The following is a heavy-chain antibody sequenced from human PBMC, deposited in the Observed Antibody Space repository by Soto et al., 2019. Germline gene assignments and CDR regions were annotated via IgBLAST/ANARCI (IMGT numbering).Heavy chain of an antibody. CDR2: VSANNGHT. J-gene: IGHJ6*02. Sequence: ASVKVSCKASGYTFTSYGISWVLQAPGQGLEWMGWVSANNGHTNYAQNLQGRVSMTTDTSTSTAYMELRGLTFDDTAVYYCARDIESVTARHFFYYYAMDVWGQGTTVTVSS. V-gene: IGHV1-18*01. CDR3: ARDIESVTARHFFYYYAMDV. CDR1: GYTFTSYG. D-gene: IGHD2-8*01.